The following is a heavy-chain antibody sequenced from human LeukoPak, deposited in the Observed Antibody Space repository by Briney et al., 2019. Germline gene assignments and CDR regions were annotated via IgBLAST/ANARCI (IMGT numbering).Heavy chain of an antibody. J-gene: IGHJ3*02. CDR1: GYTFSNYY. V-gene: IGHV1-46*01. Sequence: ASVKVSCKASGYTFSNYYIHWVRQAPGQGLEWMGIINPSGGSTTYAQKFQGRVTMTRDMSTSTVYMELSSLRSEDTAVYYCARARAQSAFDIWGQGTMVTVSS. CDR3: ARARAQSAFDI. CDR2: INPSGGST.